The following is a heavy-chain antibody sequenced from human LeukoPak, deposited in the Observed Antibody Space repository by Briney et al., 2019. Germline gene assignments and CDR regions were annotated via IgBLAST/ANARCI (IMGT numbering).Heavy chain of an antibody. V-gene: IGHV3-23*01. CDR3: AKDQCYYDSSGYCYFDY. J-gene: IGHJ4*02. CDR1: GFTFSSYA. D-gene: IGHD3-22*01. CDR2: ISGSGGST. Sequence: PGGSLRLSCAASGFTFSSYAMSWVRQAPGKGLEWVSAISGSGGSTYYADSVKGRFTISRDNSKNTLYLQMNSLRAEDTAVYYCAKDQCYYDSSGYCYFDYWGQGTLVTVSS.